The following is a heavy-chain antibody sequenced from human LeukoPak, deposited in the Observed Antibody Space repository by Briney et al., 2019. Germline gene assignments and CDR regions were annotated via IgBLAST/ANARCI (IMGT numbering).Heavy chain of an antibody. V-gene: IGHV4-34*01. CDR1: GGSFSGYY. D-gene: IGHD5-18*01. CDR3: ARDRRGYSYGPYYFDY. J-gene: IGHJ4*02. Sequence: SETLSLTCAVYGGSFSGYYWSWIRQPPGKGLEWIGEINHSGSTNYNPSLKSRVTISVDTSKNQFSLKLSSVTAADTAVYYCARDRRGYSYGPYYFDYWGQGTLVTVSS. CDR2: INHSGST.